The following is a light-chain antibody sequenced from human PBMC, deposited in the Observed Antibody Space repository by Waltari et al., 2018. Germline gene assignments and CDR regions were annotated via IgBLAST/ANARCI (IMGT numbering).Light chain of an antibody. Sequence: QSVLSQPTSASGTPGQRVTFSCSGSRSNLGGNTVNWDQQLPETAPKLVMYANDQRPSGVPDRFSGSKSGTSASLAISGLQSEDEADYYCATWDDSLEGMIFGGGTKLTVL. CDR2: AND. V-gene: IGLV1-44*01. CDR3: ATWDDSLEGMI. CDR1: RSNLGGNT. J-gene: IGLJ2*01.